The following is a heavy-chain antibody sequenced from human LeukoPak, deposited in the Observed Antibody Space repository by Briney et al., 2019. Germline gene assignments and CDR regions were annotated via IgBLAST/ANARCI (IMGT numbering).Heavy chain of an antibody. CDR3: AKDRVLWFGEWDFDY. V-gene: IGHV3-73*01. J-gene: IGHJ4*02. Sequence: PGGSLRLSCAASGFTFSGSAMHWVRQPSGKGPEWVGRIRSRAKNYATAYASSVRGRFTISRDDSKNTAYLQMNSLRAEDTAVYYCAKDRVLWFGEWDFDYWGQGTLVTVSS. CDR1: GFTFSGSA. D-gene: IGHD3-10*01. CDR2: IRSRAKNYAT.